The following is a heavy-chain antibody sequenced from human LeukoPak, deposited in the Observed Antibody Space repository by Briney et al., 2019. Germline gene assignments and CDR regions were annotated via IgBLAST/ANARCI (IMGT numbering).Heavy chain of an antibody. D-gene: IGHD3-3*01. V-gene: IGHV1-8*03. CDR2: INPNSGNT. Sequence: ASVKVSCKASGYTFTSYAMNWVRQATGQGLEWMGWINPNSGNTGYAQKFQGRVTITRNTSISTAYMELSSLRSEDTAVYYCARGARYYDFWSGYSAYYYYYYMDVWGKGTTVTVSS. CDR3: ARGARYYDFWSGYSAYYYYYYMDV. CDR1: GYTFTSYA. J-gene: IGHJ6*03.